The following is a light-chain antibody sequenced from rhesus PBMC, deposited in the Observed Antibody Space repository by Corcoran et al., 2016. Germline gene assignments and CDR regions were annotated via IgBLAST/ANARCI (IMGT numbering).Light chain of an antibody. Sequence: DIQMTQSPSSLSASVGDRVTITCRARENVNNYLNWYQQKPGKAPKLLIYKASTLQSGVPSRFSGSGSGTDDTFTISSLQPEDVATYYCQHGYGTPFTFGPGTKLDIK. CDR1: ENVNNY. CDR2: KAS. V-gene: IGKV1-74*01. J-gene: IGKJ3*01. CDR3: QHGYGTPFT.